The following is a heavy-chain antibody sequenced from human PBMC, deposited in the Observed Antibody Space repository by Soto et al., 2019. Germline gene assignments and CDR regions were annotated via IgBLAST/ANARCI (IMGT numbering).Heavy chain of an antibody. V-gene: IGHV3-23*01. CDR3: AKASIAAAGYPDYYYGMDV. Sequence: VGSLRLSCAASGFTFSSYAMSWVRQAPGKGLEWVSAISGSGGSTYYADSVKGRFTISRDNSKNTLYLQMNSLRAEDTAVYYCAKASIAAAGYPDYYYGMDVWGQGTTVTVS. D-gene: IGHD6-13*01. CDR2: ISGSGGST. CDR1: GFTFSSYA. J-gene: IGHJ6*02.